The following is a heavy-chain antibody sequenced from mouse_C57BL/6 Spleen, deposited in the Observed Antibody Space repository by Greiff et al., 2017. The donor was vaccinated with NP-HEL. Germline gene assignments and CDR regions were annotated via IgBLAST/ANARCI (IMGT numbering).Heavy chain of an antibody. D-gene: IGHD4-1*01. Sequence: VQLQQSGAELARPGASVKMSCKASGYTFTSYTMHWVKQRPGQGLEWIGYINPSSGYTKYNQKFKGKATLTADKSSSTAYMQLSSLTSEDSSVYYCARSGDYDAMDYWGQRTSVTVSS. CDR1: GYTFTSYT. CDR2: INPSSGYT. J-gene: IGHJ4*01. V-gene: IGHV1-4*01. CDR3: ARSGDYDAMDY.